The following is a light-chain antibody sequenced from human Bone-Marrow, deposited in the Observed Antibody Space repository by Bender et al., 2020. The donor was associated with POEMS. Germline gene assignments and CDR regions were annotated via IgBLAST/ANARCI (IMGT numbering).Light chain of an antibody. V-gene: IGLV2-11*01. J-gene: IGLJ2*01. CDR1: SNDVGTYNY. CDR3: CSLAGSYTVI. CDR2: DVN. Sequence: QTALTQPRSVSGSPGQSVTISCTGTSNDVGTYNYVSWYQQHQGKAPKVMIFDVNRRRSGVPDRFSGSKSGNTASLTISGLQAEDEADYYCCSLAGSYTVIFGGGTKLTVL.